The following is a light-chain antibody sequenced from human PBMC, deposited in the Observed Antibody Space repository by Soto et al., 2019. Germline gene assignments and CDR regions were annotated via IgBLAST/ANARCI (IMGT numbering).Light chain of an antibody. J-gene: IGKJ5*01. V-gene: IGKV3-11*01. CDR3: QQRTRWPMT. Sequence: EIVLTQSPATLSLSPGERATLSCRASQSVSTYLAWYQQKPAQPPRLLIFDGSKRAAGVPDRISGDGSGTDYTLTISSLEPEDFAVYYCQQRTRWPMTFGQGTRLEI. CDR2: DGS. CDR1: QSVSTY.